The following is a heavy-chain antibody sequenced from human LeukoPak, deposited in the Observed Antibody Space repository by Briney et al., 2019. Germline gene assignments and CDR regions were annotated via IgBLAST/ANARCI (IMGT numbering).Heavy chain of an antibody. J-gene: IGHJ3*02. CDR1: GFTFDDYA. Sequence: GGSLRLSCAASGFTFDDYAMHWVRQAPGKGLEWVSGISWNSGSIGYADSVKGRFTISRDNAKNSLYLQMNSLRAEDTALYYCEKDKGGGAYAFDIWGQGTMVTVSS. D-gene: IGHD3-16*01. CDR3: EKDKGGGAYAFDI. CDR2: ISWNSGSI. V-gene: IGHV3-9*01.